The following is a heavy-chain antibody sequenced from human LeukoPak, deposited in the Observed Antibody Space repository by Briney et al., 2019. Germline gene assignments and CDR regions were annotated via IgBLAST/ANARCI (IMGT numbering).Heavy chain of an antibody. CDR3: ARDTPSGNSARD. CDR2: IYHSGST. CDR1: GGSISSGGYY. J-gene: IGHJ4*02. D-gene: IGHD4-23*01. Sequence: SETLSLTCTVSGGSISSGGYYWSWIRQPPGKGLEWIGYIYHSGSTYYNPSLKSRVTISVDRSKNQFSLKLSSVTAADTAVYYCARDTPSGNSARDWGQGTLVTVSS. V-gene: IGHV4-30-2*01.